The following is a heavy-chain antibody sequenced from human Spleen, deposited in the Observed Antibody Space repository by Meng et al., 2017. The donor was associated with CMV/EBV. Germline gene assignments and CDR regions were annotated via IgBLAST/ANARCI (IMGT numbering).Heavy chain of an antibody. J-gene: IGHJ4*02. V-gene: IGHV3-30-3*01. CDR2: ISSDGSNK. CDR3: TRDFSNSAWGFDY. D-gene: IGHD6-19*01. Sequence: GESLKISCAASGFTFTNYALHWVRQAPGKGLKWVAFISSDGSNKYYADSVKGRFTISRDNSKNTLYLQISSLRAEDTAVYYCTRDFSNSAWGFDYWGQGALVTVSS. CDR1: GFTFTNYA.